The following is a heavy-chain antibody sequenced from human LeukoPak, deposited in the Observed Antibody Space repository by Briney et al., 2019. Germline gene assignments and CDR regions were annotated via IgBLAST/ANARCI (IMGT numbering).Heavy chain of an antibody. CDR2: IYYSGST. J-gene: IGHJ4*02. CDR3: ARVLRFLEWLGFFDY. CDR1: GGSTSSYY. D-gene: IGHD3-3*01. Sequence: SETLSLTCTVSGGSTSSYYWSWIRQPPGKGLEWLGYIYYSGSTYYNPSLKRRVTISVDTSKNQFSLKLSSVTAADTAVYYCARVLRFLEWLGFFDYWGQGTLVTVSS. V-gene: IGHV4-30-4*08.